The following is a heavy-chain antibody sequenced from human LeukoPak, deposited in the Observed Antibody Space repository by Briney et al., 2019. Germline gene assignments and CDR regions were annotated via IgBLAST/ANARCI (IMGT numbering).Heavy chain of an antibody. CDR1: GFTFSNAW. D-gene: IGHD2-2*01. V-gene: IGHV3-66*01. CDR3: AGGLGYARSY. J-gene: IGHJ4*02. Sequence: PGGSLRLSCAASGFTFSNAWMSWVRQAPGKGLEWVSVTYSGGSTDYADSVKGRFTISRDTSKNTLYLQMNSLRVEDTAVYYCAGGLGYARSYWGQGTLVTVSS. CDR2: TYSGGST.